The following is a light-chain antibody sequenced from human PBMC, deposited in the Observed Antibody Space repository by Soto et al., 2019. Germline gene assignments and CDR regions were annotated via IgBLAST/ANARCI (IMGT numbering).Light chain of an antibody. CDR1: QSVSSNY. CDR3: QQYGSSPRIT. Sequence: EIVLTQSPGTLSLSPGERGTLSCRASQSVSSNYLAWYQQKPGQAPRLLLYGASSRATGIPDRFSGSGSGTHFTLTISRLEPEDFALYYCQQYGSSPRITFGQGTRLEIK. J-gene: IGKJ5*01. V-gene: IGKV3-20*01. CDR2: GAS.